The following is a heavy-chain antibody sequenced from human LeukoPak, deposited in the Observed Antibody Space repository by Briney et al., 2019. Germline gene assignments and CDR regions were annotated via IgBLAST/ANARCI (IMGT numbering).Heavy chain of an antibody. J-gene: IGHJ4*02. CDR3: AKDGDTSMDTYYFDS. D-gene: IGHD5-18*01. CDR2: ISWNGGST. Sequence: PGGSLRLSCAASGFTFDDYAMHWVRQAPGKGLEWVSLISWNGGSTSYADSVKGRFTISRDNNKNSLYLQMNSLRPEDTALYYCAKDGDTSMDTYYFDSWGQGTLVTVSS. CDR1: GFTFDDYA. V-gene: IGHV3-43D*03.